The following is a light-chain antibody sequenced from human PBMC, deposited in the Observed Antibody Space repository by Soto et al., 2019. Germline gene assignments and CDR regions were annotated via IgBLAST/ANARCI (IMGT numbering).Light chain of an antibody. CDR2: EVS. CDR3: SSFADSNSDV. J-gene: IGLJ1*01. V-gene: IGLV2-8*01. Sequence: QSVLTQPPSASGSPGQSVTISCSGSSSDIGGYTYVSWYQHHPGKAPKLMIYEVSKRPSGVPDRFSGSKSGNTASLTVSGLQAEDEADYYCSSFADSNSDVFGTGTKLTVL. CDR1: SSDIGGYTY.